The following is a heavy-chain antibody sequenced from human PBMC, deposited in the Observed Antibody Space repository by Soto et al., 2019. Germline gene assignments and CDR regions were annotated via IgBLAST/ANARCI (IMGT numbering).Heavy chain of an antibody. CDR1: GFTFTSSA. Sequence: SVKVSCKASGFTFTSSAVQWVRQARGQRLEWIGWIVVGSGNTNYAQKFQERVTITRDMSTSTAYMELSILRSEDTAVYYCAASPTTVVTQDPWGKGNLVNGSS. D-gene: IGHD4-17*01. V-gene: IGHV1-58*01. J-gene: IGHJ5*02. CDR3: AASPTTVVTQDP. CDR2: IVVGSGNT.